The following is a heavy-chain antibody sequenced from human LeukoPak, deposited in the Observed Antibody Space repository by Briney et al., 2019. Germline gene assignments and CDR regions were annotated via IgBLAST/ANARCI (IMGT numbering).Heavy chain of an antibody. J-gene: IGHJ4*02. Sequence: PSETLSLTCTVSGGSISSYYWSWIRQPPGKGLEWIGYIYHSGSTNYNPSLKSRVTISADTSKNQFSLKLSSVTAADTAVYYCARSEEYDDSPWGQGILVTVSS. CDR2: IYHSGST. D-gene: IGHD4-17*01. V-gene: IGHV4-59*01. CDR1: GGSISSYY. CDR3: ARSEEYDDSP.